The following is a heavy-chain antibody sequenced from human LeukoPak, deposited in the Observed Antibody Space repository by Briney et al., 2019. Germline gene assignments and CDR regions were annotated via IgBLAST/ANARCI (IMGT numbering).Heavy chain of an antibody. CDR1: GFTFRKYW. D-gene: IGHD1-26*01. V-gene: IGHV3-74*01. CDR2: INPDDGST. Sequence: PGGSLRLSCAASGFTFRKYWLHWVRQALEKGLVWVSRINPDDGSTSYADSVKGRFTISRDNAKNSLYLQMNSLRAEDTAVYYCARDANSGSYLDDAFDIWGQGTMVAVSS. CDR3: ARDANSGSYLDDAFDI. J-gene: IGHJ3*02.